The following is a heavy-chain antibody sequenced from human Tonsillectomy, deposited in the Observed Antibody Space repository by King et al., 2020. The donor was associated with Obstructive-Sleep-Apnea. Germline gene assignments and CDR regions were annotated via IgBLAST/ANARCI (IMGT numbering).Heavy chain of an antibody. CDR3: ARGDDLLTHDAFDI. J-gene: IGHJ3*02. Sequence: QLVQSGTEVKKPGASVKISCRASGYIFTGYYIHWVRQAPGQGLEWMGWINPNSGGTNYAQNFQDWVTMTSDTSIGTAYMELSRLKSDDTAMYYCARGDDLLTHDAFDIWGQGTMVTVSS. CDR1: GYIFTGYY. V-gene: IGHV1-2*04. D-gene: IGHD3-9*01. CDR2: INPNSGGT.